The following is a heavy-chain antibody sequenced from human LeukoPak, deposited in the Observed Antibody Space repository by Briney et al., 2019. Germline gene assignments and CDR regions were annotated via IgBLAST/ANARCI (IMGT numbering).Heavy chain of an antibody. Sequence: SETLSLTCAVYGESFRGYYRSWIRHPPGKGLEWMGEINRSGSTNYNPSLKSRVTISVDTSKHQFSLKLSSVAAADTAVYYCVRGGEYYYDSSGYYYYHWGQGTLVTVSS. CDR2: INRSGST. V-gene: IGHV4-34*01. CDR3: VRGGEYYYDSSGYYYYH. CDR1: GESFRGYY. J-gene: IGHJ5*02. D-gene: IGHD3-22*01.